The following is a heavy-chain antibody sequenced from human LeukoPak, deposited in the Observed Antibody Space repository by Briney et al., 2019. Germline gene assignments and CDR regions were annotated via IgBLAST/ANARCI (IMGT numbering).Heavy chain of an antibody. D-gene: IGHD5-18*01. Sequence: SQTLSLTRTVSGGSISSGSYYWSWIRQPAGKGLEWIGRIYTSGSTNYNPSLKSRVTISVDTSKNQFSLKLSSVTAADTAVYYCARVVTGEANWFDPWGQGTLVTVSS. CDR2: IYTSGST. CDR1: GGSISSGSYY. J-gene: IGHJ5*02. CDR3: ARVVTGEANWFDP. V-gene: IGHV4-61*02.